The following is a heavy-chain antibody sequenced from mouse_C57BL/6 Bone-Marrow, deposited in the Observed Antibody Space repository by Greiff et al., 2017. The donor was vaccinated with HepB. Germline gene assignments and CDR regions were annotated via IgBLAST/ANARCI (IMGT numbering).Heavy chain of an antibody. CDR3: ARWAPTVDY. D-gene: IGHD1-1*01. V-gene: IGHV1-82*01. CDR1: GYAFSSSW. CDR2: IYPGDGDT. Sequence: VQLQQSGPELVKPGASVKISCKASGYAFSSSWMNWVKQRPGKGLEWIGRIYPGDGDTNYNGKFKGKATLTADKSSSTAYMQLSSLTSEDSAVYFCARWAPTVDYWGQGTTLTVSS. J-gene: IGHJ2*01.